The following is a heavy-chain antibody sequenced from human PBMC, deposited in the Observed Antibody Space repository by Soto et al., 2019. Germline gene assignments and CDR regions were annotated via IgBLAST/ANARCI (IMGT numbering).Heavy chain of an antibody. V-gene: IGHV1-2*02. J-gene: IGHJ6*01. CDR1: GYTFTGYY. CDR3: ALSFSQTNIDV. Sequence: QVQLVQSGPEVGKPGASVKVSCKATGYTFTGYYLHWVRQAPGQGLEWMGYINPDRGRTRYAQKFQGTVTMTRDTSITTAYLELSSLKYDDSAIFYCALSFSQTNIDVWGQGTTVIVSS. CDR2: INPDRGRT.